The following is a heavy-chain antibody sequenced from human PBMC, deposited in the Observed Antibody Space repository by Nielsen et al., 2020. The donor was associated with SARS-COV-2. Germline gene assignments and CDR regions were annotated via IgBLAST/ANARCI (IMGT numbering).Heavy chain of an antibody. CDR3: ARGGRYCSSTSCYHNWFDP. D-gene: IGHD2-2*01. CDR2: IKQDGSEK. V-gene: IGHV3-7*03. CDR1: EFTFSSYW. J-gene: IGHJ5*02. Sequence: GESLKISCAASEFTFSSYWMSWVRQAPGKGLEWVANIKQDGSEKYYVDSVKGRFTISRDNAKNSLYLQMNSLRAEDTAVYYCARGGRYCSSTSCYHNWFDPWGQGTLVTVSS.